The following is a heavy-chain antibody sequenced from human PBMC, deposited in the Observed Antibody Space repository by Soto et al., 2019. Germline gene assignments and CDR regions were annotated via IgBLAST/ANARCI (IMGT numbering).Heavy chain of an antibody. V-gene: IGHV3-23*01. CDR3: TRILWSSRRDALDI. CDR1: GFTFRNYA. Sequence: GGSLRLACIASGFTFRNYAMAWVRPAPGEDLEWVSAIGTSGTPTLYADSVKSRFSISRDDSRNTVSLHMNSLGVEDTATYYCTRILWSSRRDALDIWGQGTTVTVSS. J-gene: IGHJ6*02. CDR2: IGTSGTPT. D-gene: IGHD2-21*01.